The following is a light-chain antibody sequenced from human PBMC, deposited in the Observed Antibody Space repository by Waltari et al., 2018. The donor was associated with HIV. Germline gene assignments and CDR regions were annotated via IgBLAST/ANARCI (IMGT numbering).Light chain of an antibody. CDR1: SSAVGGYTY. J-gene: IGLJ2*01. CDR2: DVI. Sequence: QSALTQPPSASGSPGQSVTLSCTGTSSAVGGYTYVSWHQQHPGKAPKLMIYDVIKRPSGVPDRFSGSKSGNTASLTVSGLQPEDEADYYCSSHAGSKVVFGGGTRLTVL. V-gene: IGLV2-8*01. CDR3: SSHAGSKVV.